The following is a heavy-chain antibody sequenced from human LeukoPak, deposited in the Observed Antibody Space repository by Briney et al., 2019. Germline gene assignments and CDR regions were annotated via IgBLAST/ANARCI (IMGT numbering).Heavy chain of an antibody. CDR3: ARDLEYSGGSYYLRAFDI. Sequence: GASVKVSCKASGYTFTSYGISWVRQAPGQGLEWMGWISAYNGNTNYAQKLQGRVTMTTDTSTSTAYMELSSLRSEDTAVYYCARDLEYSGGSYYLRAFDIWGQGTMVTVSS. CDR1: GYTFTSYG. D-gene: IGHD1-26*01. V-gene: IGHV1-18*01. CDR2: ISAYNGNT. J-gene: IGHJ3*02.